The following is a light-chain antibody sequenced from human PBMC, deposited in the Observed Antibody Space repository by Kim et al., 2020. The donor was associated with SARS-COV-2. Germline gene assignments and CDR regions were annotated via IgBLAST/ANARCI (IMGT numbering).Light chain of an antibody. J-gene: IGKJ5*01. CDR3: QQRNNWPPIT. CDR1: QNVYKS. V-gene: IGKV3-11*01. Sequence: PGDSSTLSCRASQNVYKSLAWFQQKPGQAPRLVIYDASNRATGIPARFSGSGSGTDFTLTISSLESEDFAVYYCQQRNNWPPITFGQGTRLEIK. CDR2: DAS.